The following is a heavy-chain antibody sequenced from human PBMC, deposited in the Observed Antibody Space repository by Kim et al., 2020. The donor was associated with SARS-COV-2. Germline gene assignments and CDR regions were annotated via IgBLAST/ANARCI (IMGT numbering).Heavy chain of an antibody. Sequence: GGSLRLSCAASGFTFNSDDMSWFRQAPEKGLEWISYIAPSGATFYADSVKGRFTISGDTSKNTVSLQMNSLRAEDTAVYYCARGHVADWGQGTLVTVSS. CDR2: IAPSGAT. D-gene: IGHD5-12*01. J-gene: IGHJ4*02. V-gene: IGHV3-23*01. CDR3: ARGHVAD. CDR1: GFTFNSDD.